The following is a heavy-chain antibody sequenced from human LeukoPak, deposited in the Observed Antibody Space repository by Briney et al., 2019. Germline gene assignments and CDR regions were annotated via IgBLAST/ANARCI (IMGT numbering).Heavy chain of an antibody. Sequence: PGGSLRLSCAASGFTFSSYGMHWVRQAPGKGLEWVAVISYDGSNKYYADSVKGRFTISRDNSKNTLYLQMNSLRAEDTAVCYCAKAGRGYGYGQGDYWGQGTLVTVSS. CDR2: ISYDGSNK. V-gene: IGHV3-30*18. CDR1: GFTFSSYG. J-gene: IGHJ4*02. CDR3: AKAGRGYGYGQGDY. D-gene: IGHD5-18*01.